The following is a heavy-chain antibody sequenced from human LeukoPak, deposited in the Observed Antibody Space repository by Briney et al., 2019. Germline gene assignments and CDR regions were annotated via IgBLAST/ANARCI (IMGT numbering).Heavy chain of an antibody. J-gene: IGHJ3*02. CDR1: GFTFDDYA. D-gene: IGHD5-12*01. Sequence: PGRSLRLSCAASGFTFDDYAMHWVRQAPGKGLEWVSGISWNSGSIGYADSVKGRFTISRDNAKNSLYLQMNSLRAEDTAVYYCVKSLEGFYSGYDSLLLVAFDIWGQGTMVTVSS. CDR2: ISWNSGSI. CDR3: VKSLEGFYSGYDSLLLVAFDI. V-gene: IGHV3-9*01.